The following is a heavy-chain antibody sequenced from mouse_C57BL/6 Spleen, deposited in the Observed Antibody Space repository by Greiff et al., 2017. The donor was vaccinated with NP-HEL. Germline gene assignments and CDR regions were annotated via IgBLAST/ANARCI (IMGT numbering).Heavy chain of an antibody. J-gene: IGHJ3*01. D-gene: IGHD2-5*01. V-gene: IGHV5-6*02. Sequence: DVKLVESGGDLVKPGGSLKLSCAASGFTFSSYGMSWVRQTPDKRLEWVATISSGGSYTYYPDSVKGRFTISRDNAKNTLYLQMSSLKSEDTAMYYCARQRAYSNPFAYWGQGTLVTVSA. CDR3: ARQRAYSNPFAY. CDR1: GFTFSSYG. CDR2: ISSGGSYT.